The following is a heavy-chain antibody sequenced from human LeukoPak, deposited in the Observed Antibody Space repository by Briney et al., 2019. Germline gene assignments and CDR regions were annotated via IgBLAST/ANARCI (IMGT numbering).Heavy chain of an antibody. V-gene: IGHV7-4-1*02. CDR2: INTNTGNP. CDR1: GYTSTSYA. CDR3: ARDQWYCSSTSCYVPDENWFDP. J-gene: IGHJ5*02. D-gene: IGHD2-2*01. Sequence: GASVKVSCKASGYTSTSYAMNWVRQAPGQGLEWMGWINTNTGNPTYAQGFTGRFVFSLDTSVSTAYLQISSLKAEDTAVYYCARDQWYCSSTSCYVPDENWFDPWGQGTLVTVSS.